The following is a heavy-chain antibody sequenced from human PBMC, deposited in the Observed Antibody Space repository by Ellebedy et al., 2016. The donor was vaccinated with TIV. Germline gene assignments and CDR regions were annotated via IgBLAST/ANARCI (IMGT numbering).Heavy chain of an antibody. J-gene: IGHJ3*02. Sequence: GESLKISXTASGLIPNIYGMHWVRQAPGKGLEWVALISFDGSSKYYADSVKGRFTISRDKSKNTLHLQMNSLRVEDTAVYYCARLELLATPDALDIWGPGTMVTVSS. CDR3: ARLELLATPDALDI. V-gene: IGHV3-33*08. D-gene: IGHD1-26*01. CDR2: ISFDGSSK. CDR1: GLIPNIYG.